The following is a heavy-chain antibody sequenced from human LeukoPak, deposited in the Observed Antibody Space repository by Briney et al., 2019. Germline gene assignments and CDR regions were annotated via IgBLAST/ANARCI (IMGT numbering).Heavy chain of an antibody. CDR3: ARDLGFYGDYYFDY. CDR2: INHSGST. J-gene: IGHJ4*02. D-gene: IGHD4-17*01. V-gene: IGHV4-34*01. Sequence: SETLSLTCAVYGGSFSGYYWSWIRQPPGKGLEWIGEINHSGSTNYNPSLKSRVTISVDTSKNQFPLKLSSVTAADTAVYYCARDLGFYGDYYFDYWGQGALVTVSS. CDR1: GGSFSGYY.